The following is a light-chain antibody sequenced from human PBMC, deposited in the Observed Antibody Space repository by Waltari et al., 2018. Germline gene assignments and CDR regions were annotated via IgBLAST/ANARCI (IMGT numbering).Light chain of an antibody. J-gene: IGKJ2*01. V-gene: IGKV2-28*01. Sequence: IVTTQSPLSLPVTPGEPASIFCRSSQRLLHRNGYTYLDWYLQKPGQSPQLLIYLGSNRAAGAPDRFSGRGSGTDFTLKISRVEAEDVGVYYCMQALQTPYTFGQGTKLEI. CDR3: MQALQTPYT. CDR2: LGS. CDR1: QRLLHRNGYTY.